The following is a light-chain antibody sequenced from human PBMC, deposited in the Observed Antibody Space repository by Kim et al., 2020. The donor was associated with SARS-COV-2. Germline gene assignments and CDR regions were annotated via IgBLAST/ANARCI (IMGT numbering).Light chain of an antibody. J-gene: IGLJ2*01. CDR3: SSYSSTSHVV. V-gene: IGLV2-14*03. Sequence: GQSITISCTGTSSDVGAYNYVSWYQQHPGKAPKLLIYDVINRPSGVSSRFSGSKSGNRASLTISGLQAEDEADYYCSSYSSTSHVVFGGGTKLTV. CDR1: SSDVGAYNY. CDR2: DVI.